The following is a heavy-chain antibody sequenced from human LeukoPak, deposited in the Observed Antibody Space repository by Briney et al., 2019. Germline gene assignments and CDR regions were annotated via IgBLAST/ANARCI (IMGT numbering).Heavy chain of an antibody. CDR1: GYTLTELS. CDR3: ATEEKMTTVINTRWDY. Sequence: ASVKVSCKVSGYTLTELSMHWVRQAPGKGLEWMGGFDPEDGETIYAQKFQGRVTMTEDTSTDTAYMELSSLRSEDTAVYYCATEEKMTTVINTRWDYWGQGTLVTVSS. D-gene: IGHD4-23*01. V-gene: IGHV1-24*01. J-gene: IGHJ4*02. CDR2: FDPEDGET.